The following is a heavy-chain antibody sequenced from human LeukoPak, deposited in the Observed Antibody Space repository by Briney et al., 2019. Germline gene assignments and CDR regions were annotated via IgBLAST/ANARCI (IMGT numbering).Heavy chain of an antibody. Sequence: GGSLRLSCAASGFTFSSYGMHWVRQAPGKGLEWVAVIWNDGSNKYYADSVKGRFTISRDNSKNTLYLQMNSLRAEDTAVYYCATNTRYYYDSSGYFPADYWGQGTLVTVSS. CDR1: GFTFSSYG. D-gene: IGHD3-22*01. J-gene: IGHJ4*02. CDR3: ATNTRYYYDSSGYFPADY. V-gene: IGHV3-33*01. CDR2: IWNDGSNK.